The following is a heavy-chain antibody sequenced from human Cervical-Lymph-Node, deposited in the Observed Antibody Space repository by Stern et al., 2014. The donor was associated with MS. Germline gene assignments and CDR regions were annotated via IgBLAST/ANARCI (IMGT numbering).Heavy chain of an antibody. J-gene: IGHJ4*02. CDR2: INPNSGGT. V-gene: IGHV1-2*06. CDR1: GYTFTGYY. D-gene: IGHD5-12*01. CDR3: AREGRARGYELVD. Sequence: QVQLGQSGAEVKKPGASVKVSCKASGYTFTGYYMHWVRQAPGHGLAWMGRINPNSGGTNYAQKFQGRVTMTRDTSISTAYMELSRLRSDDTAVYYCAREGRARGYELVDWGQGTLVTVSS.